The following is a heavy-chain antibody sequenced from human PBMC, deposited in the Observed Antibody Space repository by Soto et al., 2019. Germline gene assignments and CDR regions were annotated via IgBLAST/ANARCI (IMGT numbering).Heavy chain of an antibody. CDR1: GFPFSDYA. CDR2: ISGSGGKT. V-gene: IGHV3-23*01. CDR3: AKSGVDTYAFDY. D-gene: IGHD5-18*01. J-gene: IGHJ4*02. Sequence: GGSLRLSCAGSGFPFSDYALTWVRQAPGKGLEWVSHISGSGGKTYYADSVKGRFIISRDNSKNTLYLQMNSLRAEDTAVYYCAKSGVDTYAFDYWGQGTLVTVSS.